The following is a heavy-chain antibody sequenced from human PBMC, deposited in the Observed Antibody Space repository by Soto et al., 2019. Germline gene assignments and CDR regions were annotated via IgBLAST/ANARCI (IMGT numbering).Heavy chain of an antibody. CDR2: ISGSGGST. Sequence: EVQLLESGGGLEQPGGSLRLSCVGSGHTFHNYAMTWVRQAPGKGLEWVSGISGSGGSTYYADSVRGRFTISRDDSKNTLYLQMNSLRAEDTAVYYCEKVSRGIGVVQDALNWCQGTLVTVAS. CDR1: GHTFHNYA. CDR3: EKVSRGIGVVQDALN. D-gene: IGHD2-2*01. J-gene: IGHJ4*02. V-gene: IGHV3-23*01.